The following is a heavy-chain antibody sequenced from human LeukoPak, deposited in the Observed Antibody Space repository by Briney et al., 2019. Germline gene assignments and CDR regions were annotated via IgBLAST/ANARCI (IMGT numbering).Heavy chain of an antibody. V-gene: IGHV3-7*01. D-gene: IGHD5-12*01. CDR2: IKEDGTTI. CDR1: EFSFSTSW. J-gene: IGHJ3*02. CDR3: TRDSAYNAFDI. Sequence: PGGSLRLSCAASEFSFSTSWMAWVRQAPGKGLEWVGNIKEDGTTINYVVSVRGRFTISRDNAKNSLYLQMNSLRGEDTAVYYCTRDSAYNAFDIWGQGTMVTVSS.